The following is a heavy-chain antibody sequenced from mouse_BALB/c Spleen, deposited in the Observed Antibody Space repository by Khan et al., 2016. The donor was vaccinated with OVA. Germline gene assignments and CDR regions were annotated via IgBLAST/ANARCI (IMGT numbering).Heavy chain of an antibody. V-gene: IGHV1-20*01. Sequence: VQLKQSGPELVKPGASVKISCKASGYSFTGYFMNWVMHSHGKSLEWIGRINPHIGETLSNQKFKGKATLTVDKSSRTAHMELRILTSEDSAVYYCARKSGSDFDYWGQGTTLTVSS. CDR3: ARKSGSDFDY. CDR2: INPHIGET. D-gene: IGHD1-3*01. J-gene: IGHJ2*01. CDR1: GYSFTGYF.